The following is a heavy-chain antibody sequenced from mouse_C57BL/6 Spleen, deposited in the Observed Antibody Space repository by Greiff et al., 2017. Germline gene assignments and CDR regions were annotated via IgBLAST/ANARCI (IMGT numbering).Heavy chain of an antibody. CDR3: ARNSAMVTRNYFDY. Sequence: QVQLKESGPGLVAPSQSLSITCTVSGFSLTSYAISWVRQPPGQGLEWLGVLWTGGGTNYKSALKSRLSISKDNSKSQVFLKMNSLQTDDTARYYCARNSAMVTRNYFDYWGQGTTLTVSS. CDR1: GFSLTSYA. V-gene: IGHV2-9-1*01. J-gene: IGHJ2*01. CDR2: LWTGGGT. D-gene: IGHD2-2*01.